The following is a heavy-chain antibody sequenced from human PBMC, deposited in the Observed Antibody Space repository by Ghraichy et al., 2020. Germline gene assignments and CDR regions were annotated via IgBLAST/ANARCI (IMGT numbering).Heavy chain of an antibody. J-gene: IGHJ4*02. CDR2: ISAYNGNT. CDR1: GYTFTSSG. CDR3: ARPNYYGDYVYGY. D-gene: IGHD4-17*01. V-gene: IGHV1-18*04. Sequence: ASVKVSCKASGYTFTSSGISWFRQPPGQGLEWLGWISAYNGNTNYAQKLQGRVTMTTDTSTSTAYMELRSLRSDDTAVYYCARPNYYGDYVYGYWGQGTLVTVSS.